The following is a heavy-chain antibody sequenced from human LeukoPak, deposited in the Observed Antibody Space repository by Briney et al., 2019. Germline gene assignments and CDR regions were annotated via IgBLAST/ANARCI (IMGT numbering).Heavy chain of an antibody. V-gene: IGHV3-23*01. CDR3: ARRSFNSEFDY. J-gene: IGHJ4*02. Sequence: GGSLRLSCAASGFTLSSSAMSWVRQAPGKGLEWVSAISNNGGYTYYADSVKGRFTISRDNSKNTLYLQMNSLRAEDTAVYYCARRSFNSEFDYWGQGTLVTVSS. CDR2: ISNNGGYT. D-gene: IGHD3-10*01. CDR1: GFTLSSSA.